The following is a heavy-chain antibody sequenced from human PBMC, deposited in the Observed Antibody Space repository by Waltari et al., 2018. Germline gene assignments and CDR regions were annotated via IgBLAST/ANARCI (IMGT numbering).Heavy chain of an antibody. D-gene: IGHD4-17*01. J-gene: IGHJ6*03. CDR2: ILPILGIA. Sequence: QVQLVQSGAEVKKPGSSVKVSCKASGGTFSSYAISWVRQAPGQGLEWMGGILPILGIANYAQKFQGRVTITADKSTSTAYMELSSLRSEDTAVYYCAITVTTQYYYYYYMDVWGKGTTVTVSS. V-gene: IGHV1-69*10. CDR1: GGTFSSYA. CDR3: AITVTTQYYYYYYMDV.